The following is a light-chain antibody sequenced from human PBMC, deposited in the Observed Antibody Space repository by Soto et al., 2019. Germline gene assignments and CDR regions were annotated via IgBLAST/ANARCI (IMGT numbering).Light chain of an antibody. J-gene: IGKJ1*01. Sequence: DIQMTQSPSSMSASVGDRVTMTCRASQSISTYVNWYQEKPGEAPKLLIFAASSLQSGVPSRFSGSGSGTDFALTISSLQPEDFATYYCQQSYSTAWTFDQGTKVDIK. CDR2: AAS. CDR3: QQSYSTAWT. V-gene: IGKV1-39*01. CDR1: QSISTY.